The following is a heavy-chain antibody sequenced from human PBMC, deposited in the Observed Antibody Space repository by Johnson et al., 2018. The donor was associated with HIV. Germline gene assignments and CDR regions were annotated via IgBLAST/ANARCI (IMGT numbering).Heavy chain of an antibody. V-gene: IGHV3-64*01. CDR1: GFTFSSYA. Sequence: VQLVESGGGLVQPGGSLRLSCAASGFTFSSYAMHWVRQAPGKGLEYVSAISSNGGSTYYANSVKGRFTISRDNSKNTLYLQMNSLRAEDTAVYYCARDSAYSSGWYSGAVDIWGQGTMVTVSS. D-gene: IGHD6-19*01. CDR3: ARDSAYSSGWYSGAVDI. J-gene: IGHJ3*02. CDR2: ISSNGGST.